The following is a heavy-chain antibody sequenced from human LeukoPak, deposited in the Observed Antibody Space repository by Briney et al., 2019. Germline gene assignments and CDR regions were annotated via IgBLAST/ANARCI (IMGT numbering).Heavy chain of an antibody. J-gene: IGHJ4*02. Sequence: SQTLSLTCAISWDSVSSDSAAWNWIRQSPSRGLEWLGRTYYRSQWFIDYAVSVKTRITIKSDTSRNQFSLELNSVTPEDTGVYYCARGSGYYDTGSFSFVDNWGQGTLVTVSS. CDR3: ARGSGYYDTGSFSFVDN. V-gene: IGHV6-1*01. CDR1: WDSVSSDSAA. D-gene: IGHD3-22*01. CDR2: TYYRSQWFI.